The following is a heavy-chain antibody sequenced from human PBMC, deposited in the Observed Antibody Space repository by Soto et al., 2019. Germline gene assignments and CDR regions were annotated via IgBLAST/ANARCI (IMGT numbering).Heavy chain of an antibody. CDR2: MYHRVST. CDR1: GGSISTSTYY. J-gene: IGHJ4*02. V-gene: IGHV4-39*01. Sequence: SETMSLTCTVSGGSISTSTYYWGWIRQPPGKMLEWIGSMYHRVSTYYNPTLKSPVTISVGRSKHQFCLKLSSVTAADTAVYYCARHSYGSGSYYNWYYFDYWGQGTLVTVSS. D-gene: IGHD3-10*01. CDR3: ARHSYGSGSYYNWYYFDY.